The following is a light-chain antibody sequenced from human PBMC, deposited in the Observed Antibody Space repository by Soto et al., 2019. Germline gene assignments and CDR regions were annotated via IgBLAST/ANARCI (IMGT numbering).Light chain of an antibody. CDR2: DAS. CDR1: QDITNY. J-gene: IGKJ5*01. Sequence: DIPMTQPPSSLSASLGDRVTITCQASQDITNYLNWYQQKPGRAPRLLLYDASSLETGVPSRFSGSGSGTDFTLTISSLQPEDVATYYCQHYDHLPITFGQGTRLEIK. CDR3: QHYDHLPIT. V-gene: IGKV1-33*01.